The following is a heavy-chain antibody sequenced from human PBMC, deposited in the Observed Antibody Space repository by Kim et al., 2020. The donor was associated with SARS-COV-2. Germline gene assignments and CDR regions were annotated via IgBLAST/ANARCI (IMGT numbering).Heavy chain of an antibody. D-gene: IGHD2-2*01. V-gene: IGHV6-1*01. CDR1: GDSVSSNSAA. Sequence: SQTLSLTCAISGDSVSSNSAAWNWIRQSPSRGLEWLGRTYYRSKWYNDYAVSVKSRITINPDTSKNQFSLQLNSVTPEDTAVYYCARVLVPAGSYYYGMDVWGQGTTVTVSS. J-gene: IGHJ6*02. CDR3: ARVLVPAGSYYYGMDV. CDR2: TYYRSKWYN.